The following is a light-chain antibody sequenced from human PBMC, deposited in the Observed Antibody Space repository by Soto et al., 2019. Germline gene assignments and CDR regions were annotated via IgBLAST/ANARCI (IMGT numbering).Light chain of an antibody. CDR1: SSDVGRYNF. CDR3: CSYAGSYTYV. J-gene: IGLJ1*01. Sequence: QSALTQPRSVSGSPGQSVTISCTGTSSDVGRYNFVSWYQQHPGKAPKVMIYDVSKRPSGVPDRFSGSKSGNTASLTISGLQAEDEADYYCCSYAGSYTYVFGSGTKVTVL. V-gene: IGLV2-11*01. CDR2: DVS.